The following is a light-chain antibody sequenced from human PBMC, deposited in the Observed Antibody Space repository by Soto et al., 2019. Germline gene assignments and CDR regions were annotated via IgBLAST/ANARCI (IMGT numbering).Light chain of an antibody. V-gene: IGLV7-46*01. CDR2: DTS. J-gene: IGLJ3*02. CDR1: TGAVTSGHY. CDR3: FLPYVGARSV. Sequence: QAVVTQEPSLTVSPGGTVTLTCGSSTGAVTSGHYPYWFQQKPGQAPRTLIYDTSNKHSWTPARFSGSLLGGKAALTLSGAQPGYGVEYYCFLPYVGARSVFGGGPKPPVL.